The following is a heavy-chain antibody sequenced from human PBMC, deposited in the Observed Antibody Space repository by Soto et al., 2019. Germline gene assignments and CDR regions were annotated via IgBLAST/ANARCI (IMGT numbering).Heavy chain of an antibody. CDR3: ASSYFYDSGGYYPFDY. D-gene: IGHD3-22*01. J-gene: IGHJ4*02. Sequence: QVPLVESGGGVVQPGTSLRLSCAASGFSFSTYAMYWVRQAPGRGLEWVAVISDDGNTKYYADSVKGRFTISRDNSRNTVYLQISSLRTEDAAVYYCASSYFYDSGGYYPFDYWGQGTLVTVSS. CDR2: ISDDGNTK. V-gene: IGHV3-30-3*01. CDR1: GFSFSTYA.